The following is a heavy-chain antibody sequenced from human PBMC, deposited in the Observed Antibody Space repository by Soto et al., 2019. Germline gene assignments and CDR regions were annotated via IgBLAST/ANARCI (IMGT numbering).Heavy chain of an antibody. J-gene: IGHJ4*02. Sequence: PGGSLRLSCSVSVFTFSAHGMHWVRQAPGKGLEWVAVISYDGSNKYYADSVKGRFTISRDNSKNTLYLQMNSLRAEDTAVYYCAKADIVVVNATEHNDYWGQGTMVTVSS. CDR1: VFTFSAHG. V-gene: IGHV3-30*18. CDR2: ISYDGSNK. CDR3: AKADIVVVNATEHNDY. D-gene: IGHD2-21*01.